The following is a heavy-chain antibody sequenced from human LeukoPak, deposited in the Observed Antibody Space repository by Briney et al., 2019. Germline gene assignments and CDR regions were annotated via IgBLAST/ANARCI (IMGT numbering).Heavy chain of an antibody. Sequence: SETLSLTCTVSGGSISSYYWSWIRQPPGKGLEWIGYIYYSGSTNYNPSLKSRVTISVDTSKNQFSLKLSSVTAADTAVYYCARGVKVRGAAGFRFDYWGQGTPVTVSS. CDR3: ARGVKVRGAAGFRFDY. V-gene: IGHV4-59*01. CDR2: IYYSGST. D-gene: IGHD6-13*01. J-gene: IGHJ4*02. CDR1: GGSISSYY.